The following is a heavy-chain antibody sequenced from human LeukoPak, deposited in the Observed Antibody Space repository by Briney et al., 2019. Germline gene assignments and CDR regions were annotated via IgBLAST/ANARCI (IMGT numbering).Heavy chain of an antibody. D-gene: IGHD3-9*01. CDR2: IASIEFDT. CDR1: VYSSTSDC. V-gene: IGHV5-10-1*01. Sequence: GESLRFSCKASVYSSTSDCISWVRQMPAQGLERRGRIASIEFDTNYTPSFQGHVTIPADKAISTAYLQWSSLKASDTAMYYCARLDMAPPLRYFNSEYNACDIWGQGTMVTVSS. J-gene: IGHJ3*02. CDR3: ARLDMAPPLRYFNSEYNACDI.